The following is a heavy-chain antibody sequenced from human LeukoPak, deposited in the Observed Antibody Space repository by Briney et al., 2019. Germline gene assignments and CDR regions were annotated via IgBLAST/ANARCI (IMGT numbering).Heavy chain of an antibody. J-gene: IGHJ4*02. D-gene: IGHD3-9*01. V-gene: IGHV3-21*01. CDR3: AREESVRYIQGPFDY. CDR2: ISSSSSYI. CDR1: GFTFSSYS. Sequence: GGSLRLSCAASGFTFSSYSMNWVRHAPGKGLEWVSSISSSSSYIYYADSVKGRFTISRDNAKNSLYLQMNSLRAEDTAVYYCAREESVRYIQGPFDYWGQGTLVTVSS.